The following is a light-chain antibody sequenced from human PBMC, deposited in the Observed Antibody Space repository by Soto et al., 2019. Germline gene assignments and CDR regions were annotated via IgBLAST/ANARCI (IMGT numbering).Light chain of an antibody. Sequence: QSVLTQPPSASGTPGQRVTISCSGSSSNIGSNTVNWYQQLPGTAPKLLIYNNNQRPSGVPDRFSDSKSGTSASLAISGLQYEDEADYYCAAWDDSLNGLVFGTGTKLTVL. J-gene: IGLJ1*01. CDR1: SSNIGSNT. CDR2: NNN. V-gene: IGLV1-44*01. CDR3: AAWDDSLNGLV.